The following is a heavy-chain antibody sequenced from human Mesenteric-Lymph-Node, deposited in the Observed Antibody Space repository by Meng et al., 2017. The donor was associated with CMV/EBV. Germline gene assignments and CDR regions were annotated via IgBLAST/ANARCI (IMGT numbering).Heavy chain of an antibody. Sequence: GESLKISCAASGFTFSTYGMHWVRQPPGKGLEWLAVISYDGRYKYLADSVKGRFIISRDNSKNTLNLQMNSLRADDTAVYYCVRGAHHNTYHFDFWGLGTQVTVSS. CDR1: GFTFSTYG. CDR3: VRGAHHNTYHFDF. V-gene: IGHV3-33*01. CDR2: ISYDGRYK. J-gene: IGHJ4*02. D-gene: IGHD1-1*01.